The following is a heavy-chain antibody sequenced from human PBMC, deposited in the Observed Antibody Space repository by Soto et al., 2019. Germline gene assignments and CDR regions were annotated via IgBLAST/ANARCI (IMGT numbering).Heavy chain of an antibody. CDR2: ISGSGGST. D-gene: IGHD3-3*01. J-gene: IGHJ4*02. CDR3: AGFWSGYYRPNFDY. CDR1: GFTFSSYA. Sequence: XGSLILSCAASGFTFSSYAMSWVRQAPGKGLEWVSAISGSGGSTYYADSVKGRFTISRDNSKNTLYLQMNSLRAEDTAVYYCAGFWSGYYRPNFDYWGQGSLVTVSS. V-gene: IGHV3-23*01.